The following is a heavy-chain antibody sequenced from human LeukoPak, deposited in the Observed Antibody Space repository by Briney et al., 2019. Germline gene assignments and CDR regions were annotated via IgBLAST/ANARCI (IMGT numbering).Heavy chain of an antibody. V-gene: IGHV4-31*03. D-gene: IGHD1/OR15-1a*01. Sequence: PSETLSLTCTVSGGSISSGGYYWSWIRQHPGKGLEWIGYIYYSGSTYYNPSLKSRVTISVDTSKNQFSPKLSSVTAADTAVYYCARVRTYYFDYWGQGTLVTVSS. CDR1: GGSISSGGYY. CDR3: ARVRTYYFDY. J-gene: IGHJ4*02. CDR2: IYYSGST.